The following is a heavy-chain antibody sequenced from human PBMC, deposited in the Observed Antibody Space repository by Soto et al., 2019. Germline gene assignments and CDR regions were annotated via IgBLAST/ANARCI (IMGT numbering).Heavy chain of an antibody. V-gene: IGHV3-23*01. J-gene: IGHJ4*02. CDR1: GFTFSSYA. D-gene: IGHD3-9*01. Sequence: GGSLRLSCAASGFTFSSYAMSWVRQAPGKGLEWVSAISGSGGSTYYADSVKGRFTISRDNSKNTLYLQMNSLRAEDTAVYYCAKACYDILTGYYPYFDYWGQGTLVTVSS. CDR2: ISGSGGST. CDR3: AKACYDILTGYYPYFDY.